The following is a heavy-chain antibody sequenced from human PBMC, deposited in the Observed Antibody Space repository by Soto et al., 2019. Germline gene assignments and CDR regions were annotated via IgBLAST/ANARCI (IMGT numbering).Heavy chain of an antibody. D-gene: IGHD3-22*01. J-gene: IGHJ4*02. Sequence: ASVKVSCKASGYTLTSYAMHWVRQAPGQRLEWMGAMDAGKGNTKSSHKFPGRVTITRDTSAPTASRDPTRLSSDARAAYSRARDVVPYYHSSGYFDHGGKETRCAISS. CDR3: ARDVVPYYHSSGYFDH. CDR1: GYTLTSYA. V-gene: IGHV1-3*01. CDR2: MDAGKGNT.